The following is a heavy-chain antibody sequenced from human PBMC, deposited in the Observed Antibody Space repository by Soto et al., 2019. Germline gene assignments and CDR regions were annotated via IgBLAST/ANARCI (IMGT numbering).Heavy chain of an antibody. V-gene: IGHV1-18*01. J-gene: IGHJ6*02. CDR2: ISAYNGNT. CDR1: GYTFTSYG. CDR3: ARVTYSCYGMDV. Sequence: QVELVQSGAEVKKPGASVKVSCKASGYTFTSYGISWVRQAPGQGLEWMGWISAYNGNTNYAQKRQGRVTMTPDTSTSIAYMELRSVGSDDTAVYYCARVTYSCYGMDVWGQGTTVTVSS.